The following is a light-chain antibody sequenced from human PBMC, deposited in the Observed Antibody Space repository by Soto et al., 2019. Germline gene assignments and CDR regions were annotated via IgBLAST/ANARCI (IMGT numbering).Light chain of an antibody. CDR3: LLYQGGVLV. V-gene: IGLV7-43*01. CDR1: TGAVTSAYF. CDR2: STS. J-gene: IGLJ2*01. Sequence: QAVVTQEPSLTVSPGGTVTLTCASNTGAVTSAYFPNWFQQRPGQAPRALIYSTSNKNSWTPARFSGSLLGGKAALTLSNVQPEDEADYYCLLYQGGVLVFGGGTKLTVL.